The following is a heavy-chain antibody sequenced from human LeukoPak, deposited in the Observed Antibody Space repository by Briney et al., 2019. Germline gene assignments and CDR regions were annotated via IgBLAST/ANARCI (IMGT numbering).Heavy chain of an antibody. D-gene: IGHD3-10*01. V-gene: IGHV3-20*04. J-gene: IGHJ4*02. CDR3: ASGSGIYHPDY. CDR2: INWNGGST. Sequence: PGGSLRLSCAASGFTFDDYGMSWVRQAPGKGLEWVSGINWNGGSTGYADSVKGRFTISRDNAKNSLYLQMNSLRDEDTAVYYCASGSGIYHPDYWGQGTLVTVSS. CDR1: GFTFDDYG.